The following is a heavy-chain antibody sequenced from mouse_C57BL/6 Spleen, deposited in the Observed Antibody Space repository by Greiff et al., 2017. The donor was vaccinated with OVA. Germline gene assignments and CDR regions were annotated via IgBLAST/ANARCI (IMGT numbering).Heavy chain of an antibody. J-gene: IGHJ4*01. CDR2: ISSGGSYT. CDR3: ARYYYGSSSEGAMDY. V-gene: IGHV5-6*01. Sequence: EVKLVESGGDLVKPGGSLKLSCAASGFTFSSYGMSWVRRTPDKGLEWVATISSGGSYTYYPDSVKGRFTISRDNAKNTLYLQMSSLKSEDTAMYYCARYYYGSSSEGAMDYWGQGTSVTVSS. D-gene: IGHD1-1*01. CDR1: GFTFSSYG.